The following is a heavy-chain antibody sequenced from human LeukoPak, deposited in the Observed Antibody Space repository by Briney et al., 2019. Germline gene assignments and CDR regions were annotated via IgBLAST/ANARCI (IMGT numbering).Heavy chain of an antibody. CDR3: ARDLYQIVVVPHYFDY. Sequence: GGSLRLSCAASGFTFSSYSMNWVRQAPGKGLEWVSYISSSSSTIYYADSVKGRFTISRDNAKNSLYLQMNSLRAEDTAVYYCARDLYQIVVVPHYFDYWGQGTLVTVS. J-gene: IGHJ4*02. CDR1: GFTFSSYS. V-gene: IGHV3-48*04. CDR2: ISSSSSTI. D-gene: IGHD3-22*01.